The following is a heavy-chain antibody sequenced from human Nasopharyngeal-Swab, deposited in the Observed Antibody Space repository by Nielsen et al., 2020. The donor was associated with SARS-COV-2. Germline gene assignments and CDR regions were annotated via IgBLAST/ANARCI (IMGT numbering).Heavy chain of an antibody. Sequence: GGFLRLSCAASGFTFSSYAMHWVRQAPGKGLEWVAVISYDGSNKYYADSVKGRFTISRDNSKNTLYLQMNSLRPEDTSVYYCARGGGSYREPFDYWGQGTLVTVSS. D-gene: IGHD1-26*01. J-gene: IGHJ4*02. CDR1: GFTFSSYA. CDR2: ISYDGSNK. V-gene: IGHV3-30-3*01. CDR3: ARGGGSYREPFDY.